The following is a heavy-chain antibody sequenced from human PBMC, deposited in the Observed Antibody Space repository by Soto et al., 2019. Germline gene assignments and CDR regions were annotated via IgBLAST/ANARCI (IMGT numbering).Heavy chain of an antibody. J-gene: IGHJ4*02. CDR3: AAEIGSQAVY. CDR1: GFSSNDDW. Sequence: EGSLRLSRVGSGFSSNDDWMDWVRQAPGKGLEWVGRINSKVDGGPTDYAAPVMGRFAISRDDSKNTLYLQMNSLKTAVTAVDDGAAEIGSQAVYWGQGALVTVSS. D-gene: IGHD2-21*01. V-gene: IGHV3-15*07. CDR2: INSKVDGGPT.